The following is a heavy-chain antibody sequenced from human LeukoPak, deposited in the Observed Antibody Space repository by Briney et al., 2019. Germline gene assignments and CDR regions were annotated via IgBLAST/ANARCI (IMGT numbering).Heavy chain of an antibody. J-gene: IGHJ4*02. D-gene: IGHD6-6*01. CDR2: INPNSGGT. V-gene: IGHV1-2*02. CDR1: GYTFTGYY. CDR3: ASAIRAARTYYFDY. Sequence: ASVKVSCKASGYTFTGYYMHWVRQAPGQGPEWMGWINPNSGGTNYAQKFQGRVTMTRDTSISTAYMELSRPRSDDTAVYYCASAIRAARTYYFDYWGQGTLVTVSS.